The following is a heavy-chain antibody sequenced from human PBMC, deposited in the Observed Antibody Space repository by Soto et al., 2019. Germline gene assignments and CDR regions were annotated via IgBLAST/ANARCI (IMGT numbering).Heavy chain of an antibody. J-gene: IGHJ4*02. CDR3: ARGTTGQDDY. V-gene: IGHV4-4*07. CDR1: GGSISSCY. CDR2: IYASGST. Sequence: SETLSLTCTVSGGSISSCYWSWIRQPAGKGLEWIGRIYASGSTNHNPSLKSRVTMSVDTSNNQFSLKLTSVTAADTAVYYCARGTTGQDDYWGQGTLVTVS. D-gene: IGHD1-7*01.